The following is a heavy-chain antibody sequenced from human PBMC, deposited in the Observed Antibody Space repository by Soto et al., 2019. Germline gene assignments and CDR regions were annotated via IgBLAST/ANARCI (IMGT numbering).Heavy chain of an antibody. V-gene: IGHV3-33*01. CDR2: IWYDGSNK. Sequence: GGSLRLSCAASGVTFSSYGMHCVRQAPDKGLEWVAVIWYDGSNKYYADSVKGRFTISRDNSKNTLYLQMNSLRAEDTAVYYCASDSAYGSGSYYPHSHYGMDVWGQGTTVTVSS. CDR1: GVTFSSYG. CDR3: ASDSAYGSGSYYPHSHYGMDV. D-gene: IGHD3-10*01. J-gene: IGHJ6*02.